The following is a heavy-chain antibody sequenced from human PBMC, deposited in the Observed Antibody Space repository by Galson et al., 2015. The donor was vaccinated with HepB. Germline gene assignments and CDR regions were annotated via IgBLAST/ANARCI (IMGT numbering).Heavy chain of an antibody. V-gene: IGHV3-23*01. CDR2: ISSAGI. CDR3: VKGLFYVDY. D-gene: IGHD4/OR15-4a*01. CDR1: GFIFSKIA. J-gene: IGHJ4*02. Sequence: SLRLSCAASGFIFSKIAMNWVRQAPGKGLEWVSTISSAGIYYADSVKGRSTISRDNSKNTLSLQLNSLGVEDTAVYYCVKGLFYVDYWGPGTLVTVSS.